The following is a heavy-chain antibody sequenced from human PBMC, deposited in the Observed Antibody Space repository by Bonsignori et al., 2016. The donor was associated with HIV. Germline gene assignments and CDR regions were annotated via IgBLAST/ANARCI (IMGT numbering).Heavy chain of an antibody. CDR2: LYQGGAT. Sequence: WIRQPPGKGLEWIGSLYQGGATDYNPSLKSRVTMSVDTSKKKFSLKLTSVTAADTALYYCARRYGYSPSWAFDYWGPGNPGHRLL. V-gene: IGHV4-39*07. D-gene: IGHD5-12*01. J-gene: IGHJ4*02. CDR3: ARRYGYSPSWAFDY.